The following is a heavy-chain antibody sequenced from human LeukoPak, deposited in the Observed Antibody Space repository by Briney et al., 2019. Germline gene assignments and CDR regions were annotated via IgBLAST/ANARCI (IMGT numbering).Heavy chain of an antibody. CDR2: IYYSGST. D-gene: IGHD6-19*01. Sequence: SETLSFTCTVSGGSISSYYWSWMRQPPGKGLEWIGYIYYSGSTNYNPSLKSRVTISVDTSKKQLSLKLSSVTAADTAVYYCARVSSGWVDYWGQGTLVTVSS. V-gene: IGHV4-59*01. J-gene: IGHJ4*02. CDR1: GGSISSYY. CDR3: ARVSSGWVDY.